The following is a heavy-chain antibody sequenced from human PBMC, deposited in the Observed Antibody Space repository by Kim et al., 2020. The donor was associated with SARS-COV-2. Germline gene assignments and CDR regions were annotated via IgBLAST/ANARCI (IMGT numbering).Heavy chain of an antibody. D-gene: IGHD6-25*01. CDR3: ARASGSRGPVYPFAS. CDR2: ISDDGVAT. CDR1: GFTFSGYA. V-gene: IGHV3-23*01. J-gene: IGHJ4*01. Sequence: GGSLRLSCAASGFTFSGYAMNWVRQAPGKGLEWVSGISDDGVATYYADSVKGRFTISRDNSKNTVFLQMDSLRVEDTAVYFCARASGSRGPVYPFASWG.